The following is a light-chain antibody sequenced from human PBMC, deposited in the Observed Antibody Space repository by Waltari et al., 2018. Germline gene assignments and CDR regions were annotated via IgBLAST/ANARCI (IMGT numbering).Light chain of an antibody. Sequence: QSVLTQPPSVSGTPGQSVTIACSGSRSNIGTYSVPWYQQLPGTAPKLLIFKTNQRPSGVPDRFSGSRSGTSASLAISGLRSEDEADYYCAAWDDSLSGHWVLGGGTKVTVL. J-gene: IGLJ3*02. CDR1: RSNIGTYS. V-gene: IGLV1-47*01. CDR3: AAWDDSLSGHWV. CDR2: KTN.